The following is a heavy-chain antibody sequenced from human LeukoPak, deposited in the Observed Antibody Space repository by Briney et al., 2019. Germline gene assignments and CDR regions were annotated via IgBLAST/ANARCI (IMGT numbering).Heavy chain of an antibody. V-gene: IGHV4-4*02. D-gene: IGHD1-14*01. CDR1: SDSIFTSNW. Sequence: SETLSLTCTVSSDSIFTSNWWSWGRPPPGKGLGWIGQIFHSGSTNYSPSLKSRVTISMDKSKNQISLRLTSVTAADTAVYYCARSPAKGETEDDWGQGTPVTVSS. CDR2: IFHSGST. CDR3: ARSPAKGETEDD. J-gene: IGHJ4*02.